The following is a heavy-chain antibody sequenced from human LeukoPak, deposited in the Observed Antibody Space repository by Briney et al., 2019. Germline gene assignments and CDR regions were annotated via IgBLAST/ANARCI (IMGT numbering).Heavy chain of an antibody. Sequence: SETLSLTCTVSGGSMSSYYWSWIRQPPGKGLEWIGYTYYSGNTNYNPSLKSRVTISVDTSKDQFSLKVSSVTAADTAVYYCARVFHDSSGYPLDYWGQGTLVTISS. CDR2: TYYSGNT. CDR1: GGSMSSYY. J-gene: IGHJ4*02. CDR3: ARVFHDSSGYPLDY. D-gene: IGHD3-22*01. V-gene: IGHV4-59*01.